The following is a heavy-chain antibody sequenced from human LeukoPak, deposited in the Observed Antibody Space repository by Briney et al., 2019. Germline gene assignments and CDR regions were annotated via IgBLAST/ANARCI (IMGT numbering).Heavy chain of an antibody. CDR2: IIPIFGIA. V-gene: IGHV1-69*10. Sequence: SVKVSCKASGGTFSSYAICWVRQAPGQGLEWMGRIIPIFGIANYAQKFQGRVTITADKSTSTAYMELSSLRSEDTAVYYCASTTNIVLMVYAIQEEYDYYGMDVWGQGTTVTVSS. J-gene: IGHJ6*02. CDR3: ASTTNIVLMVYAIQEEYDYYGMDV. CDR1: GGTFSSYA. D-gene: IGHD2-8*01.